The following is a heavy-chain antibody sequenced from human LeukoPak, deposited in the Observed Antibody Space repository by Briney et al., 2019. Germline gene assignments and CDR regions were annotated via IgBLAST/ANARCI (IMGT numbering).Heavy chain of an antibody. CDR3: ATLLLGNYVDY. Sequence: ASVKVSCKASRYTFTSYGISWVRQAPGQGLEWMGWISAYNGNTNYAQKLQGRVTMTTDTSTSTAYMELRSLRSDDTAVYYCATLLLGNYVDYWGQGTLVTVSS. J-gene: IGHJ4*02. V-gene: IGHV1-18*01. D-gene: IGHD2-21*01. CDR1: RYTFTSYG. CDR2: ISAYNGNT.